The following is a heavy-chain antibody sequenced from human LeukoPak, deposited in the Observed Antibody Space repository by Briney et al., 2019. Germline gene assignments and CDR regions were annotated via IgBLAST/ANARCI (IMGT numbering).Heavy chain of an antibody. CDR3: ASDSYSPEYFQH. J-gene: IGHJ1*01. CDR1: GFSVSNNY. Sequence: GGSLRLSCAASGFSVSNNYMSWVRQAPGRGMEWVSVIYSGGSTFYADSVKGRFTISRDNSKNTLYLQMNSLRAEDTAVYYCASDSYSPEYFQHWGQGTLVTVSS. D-gene: IGHD2-15*01. V-gene: IGHV3-66*01. CDR2: IYSGGST.